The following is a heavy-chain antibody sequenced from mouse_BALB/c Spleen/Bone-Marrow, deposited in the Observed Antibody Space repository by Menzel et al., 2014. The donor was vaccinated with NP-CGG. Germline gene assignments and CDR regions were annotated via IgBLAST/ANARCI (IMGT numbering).Heavy chain of an antibody. CDR2: ISTYYGGA. V-gene: IGHV1S137*01. CDR1: GYTFIDYA. Sequence: QVQLQQSGAELVRPGVSVKISCKGSGYTFIDYAMHWVKQRPAQSLERIGVISTYYGGASYNQKFKGKATMTVDKSSSSAYMERAMLTSEYSAIYYCARECPCFSYWGQGTLVADSA. J-gene: IGHJ3*01. CDR3: ARECPCFSY.